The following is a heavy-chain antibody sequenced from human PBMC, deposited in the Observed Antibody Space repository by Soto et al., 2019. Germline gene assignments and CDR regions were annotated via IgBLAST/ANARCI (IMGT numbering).Heavy chain of an antibody. CDR2: IIPIVGTA. CDR3: ARYVIAPLDDAFDI. V-gene: IGHV1-69*13. Sequence: SVKVSCKASGGTFRSYAISWVRQAPGQGLEWMGGIIPIVGTANYAQKFQGRVTITADESTSTASMELSSLRSEDTAVYYCARYVIAPLDDAFDIWGQGTMVTVSS. J-gene: IGHJ3*02. D-gene: IGHD3-16*02. CDR1: GGTFRSYA.